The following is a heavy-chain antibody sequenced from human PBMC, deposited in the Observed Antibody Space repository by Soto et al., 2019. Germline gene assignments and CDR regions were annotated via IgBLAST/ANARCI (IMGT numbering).Heavy chain of an antibody. CDR1: GYTFTSYY. V-gene: IGHV1-46*01. Sequence: QVQLVQSGAEVKKPGASLKVSCKASGYTFTSYYIHWVRQAPGQGLEWMGIINPSGGSTTYAQNFRGSITMTRDTSTSTVYMELGSLRSEDTAVYYCARDGDFWRWDYWGQGTLVTVSS. CDR2: INPSGGST. J-gene: IGHJ4*02. CDR3: ARDGDFWRWDY. D-gene: IGHD3-3*01.